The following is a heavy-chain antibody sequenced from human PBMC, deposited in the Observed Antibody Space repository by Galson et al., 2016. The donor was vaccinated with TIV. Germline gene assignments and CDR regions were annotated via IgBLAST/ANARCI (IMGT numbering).Heavy chain of an antibody. Sequence: SVKVSCKASGYTFSSYSINWVRQAPGQELEWMGWISGYSGNTNYAQKFQGRVTMTTDTSTGTAYMELRSLRSDETAVYYCARGATVNPYSFFDYWGQGTTVTVSS. D-gene: IGHD4-17*01. CDR2: ISGYSGNT. CDR1: GYTFSSYS. CDR3: ARGATVNPYSFFDY. V-gene: IGHV1-18*04. J-gene: IGHJ4*03.